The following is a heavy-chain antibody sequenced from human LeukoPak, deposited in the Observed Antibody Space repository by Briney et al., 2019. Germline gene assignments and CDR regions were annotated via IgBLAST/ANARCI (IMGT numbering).Heavy chain of an antibody. V-gene: IGHV3-23*01. CDR3: AKDPTMIVVVIPDY. Sequence: GGSLRLSCAASGFTFSSCAMSWVRQAPGKGLEWVSAIGGSGGSTYYADSVKGRFTISRDNSKNTLYLQMNSLRAEDTAVYYCAKDPTMIVVVIPDYWGQGTLVTVSS. D-gene: IGHD3-22*01. CDR2: IGGSGGST. CDR1: GFTFSSCA. J-gene: IGHJ4*02.